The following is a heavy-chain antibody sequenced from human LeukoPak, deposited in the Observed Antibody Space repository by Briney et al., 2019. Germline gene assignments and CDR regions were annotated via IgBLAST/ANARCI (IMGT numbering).Heavy chain of an antibody. CDR3: ASTLVVVPAAQGNWFDP. V-gene: IGHV4-30-2*01. CDR1: GGSISSGGYY. D-gene: IGHD2-2*01. CDR2: IYHSGST. Sequence: SETLSLTCTVSGGSISSGGYYWSWIRQPPGKGLEWIGYIYHSGSTYYNPSLKSRVTISVDRSKNQFSLKLSSVTAADTAVYYCASTLVVVPAAQGNWFDPWGQGTLVTVSS. J-gene: IGHJ5*02.